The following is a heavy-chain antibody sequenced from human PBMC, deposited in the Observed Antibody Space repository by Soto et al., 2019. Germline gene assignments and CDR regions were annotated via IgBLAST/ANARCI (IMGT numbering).Heavy chain of an antibody. J-gene: IGHJ3*02. D-gene: IGHD3-16*01. CDR3: ARNNFTAAFDI. V-gene: IGHV3-48*01. CDR1: GFTFSSYS. Sequence: GGSLRLSCAASGFTFSSYSMNWVRQAPGKGLEWVSYISSSSRTIKYADSVKGRFTISRDNAKNSLYLQMNSLRAEDTAVYSCARNNFTAAFDIWGQGIMVTVSS. CDR2: ISSSSRTI.